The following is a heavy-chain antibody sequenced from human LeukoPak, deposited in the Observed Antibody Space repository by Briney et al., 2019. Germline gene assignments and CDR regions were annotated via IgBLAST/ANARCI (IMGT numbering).Heavy chain of an antibody. D-gene: IGHD4-17*01. CDR3: ARGSPRHDYGDFDY. CDR1: GDSVSSNSAA. V-gene: IGHV6-1*01. Sequence: SQTLSLTCATSGDSVSSNSAAWNWIRQSPSRGLEWLGRTYYRSKWYNDYAVSVKSRITINPDTSKNQFSLQLNSVTPEDTAVYYCARGSPRHDYGDFDYWGQGTLVTVSS. J-gene: IGHJ4*02. CDR2: TYYRSKWYN.